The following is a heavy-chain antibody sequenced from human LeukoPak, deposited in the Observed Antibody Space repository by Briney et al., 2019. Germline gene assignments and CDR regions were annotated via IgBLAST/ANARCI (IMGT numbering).Heavy chain of an antibody. V-gene: IGHV3-23*01. CDR1: GFTFSSYA. CDR3: AITAAGFTNFDY. Sequence: GGSLRLSCAASGFTFSSYATNWVRQAPGKGLEWVSTIVGSGDSTYYADSVKGRFTISRDNSKNTLYLQVNSLRAEDTAVYYCAITAAGFTNFDYWGQGTLVTVSS. CDR2: IVGSGDST. D-gene: IGHD6-13*01. J-gene: IGHJ4*02.